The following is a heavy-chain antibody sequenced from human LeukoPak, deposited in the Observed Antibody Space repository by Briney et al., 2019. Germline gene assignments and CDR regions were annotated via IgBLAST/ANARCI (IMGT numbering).Heavy chain of an antibody. Sequence: SQTLSLTCTVSGGSISSGSYYWSWIRQPAGKGLEWIGRIYTSGSTNYNPSLKSRVTISVDTSKNQFSLKLSSVTAADTAVYYCARTSGYSHDAFDIWGQGTMVTVSS. CDR2: IYTSGST. CDR1: GGSISSGSYY. V-gene: IGHV4-61*02. J-gene: IGHJ3*02. D-gene: IGHD3-22*01. CDR3: ARTSGYSHDAFDI.